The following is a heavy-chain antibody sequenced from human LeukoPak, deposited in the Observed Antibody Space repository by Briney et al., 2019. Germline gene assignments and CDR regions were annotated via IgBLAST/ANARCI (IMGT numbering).Heavy chain of an antibody. Sequence: GGSLRLSCAASGSTFTNFEMNWVRQAPGKGLEWVSYISYSGSTTSYADSVKGRFTISRDNAKNSLYLQMNSLRAEDTAVYYCARAGPPAFDPWGQGTLVTVSS. CDR1: GSTFTNFE. J-gene: IGHJ5*02. CDR3: ARAGPPAFDP. CDR2: ISYSGSTT. V-gene: IGHV3-48*03.